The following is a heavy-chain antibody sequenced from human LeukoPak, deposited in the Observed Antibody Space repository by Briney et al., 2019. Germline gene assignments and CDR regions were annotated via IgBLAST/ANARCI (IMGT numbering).Heavy chain of an antibody. Sequence: GESLKISCKGSGYSCTSYWIGWVRQMPGKGLEWMGIIYPGDSDTRNSPSSHGQVTISADKSISTTHLQWSSLKASDTAMYYCARNPGSSSSTHADYWGQGTLVTVSS. CDR2: IYPGDSDT. D-gene: IGHD2-2*01. J-gene: IGHJ4*02. CDR1: GYSCTSYW. V-gene: IGHV5-51*01. CDR3: ARNPGSSSSTHADY.